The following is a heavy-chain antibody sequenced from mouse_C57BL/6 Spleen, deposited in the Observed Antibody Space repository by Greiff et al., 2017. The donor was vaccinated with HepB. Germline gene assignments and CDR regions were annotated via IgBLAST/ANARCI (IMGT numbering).Heavy chain of an antibody. Sequence: EVQLVESGGDLVKPGGSLKLSCAASGFTFSSYGMSWVRQTPDKRLEWVATISSGGSYTYYPDSVKGRFTISRDNAKNTLYLQMSSLKSEDTAMYYCASPFYDGSSPYYAMDYWGQGTSVTVSS. J-gene: IGHJ4*01. CDR3: ASPFYDGSSPYYAMDY. CDR1: GFTFSSYG. CDR2: ISSGGSYT. D-gene: IGHD1-1*01. V-gene: IGHV5-6*01.